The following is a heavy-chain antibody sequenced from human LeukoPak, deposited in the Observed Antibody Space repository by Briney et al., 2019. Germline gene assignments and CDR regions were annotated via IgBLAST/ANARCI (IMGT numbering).Heavy chain of an antibody. V-gene: IGHV4-61*01. Sequence: SETLSLTCTVSGGSVSSGSYYWSWIRPPPGKGLEWIGYIYYSGSAKYNPSLKSRVTISVDTSKNQFSLKLTSVTAADTAVYYSARGFGDWGLSWFDPWGQGTLVTVSS. D-gene: IGHD3-10*01. CDR2: IYYSGSA. CDR1: GGSVSSGSYY. CDR3: ARGFGDWGLSWFDP. J-gene: IGHJ5*02.